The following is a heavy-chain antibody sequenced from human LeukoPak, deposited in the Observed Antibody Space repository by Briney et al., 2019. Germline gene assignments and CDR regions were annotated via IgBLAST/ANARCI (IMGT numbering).Heavy chain of an antibody. CDR2: IRYDGSNK. Sequence: PGGSLRLSCAASGFTFRSYGMHWVRQAPGKGLEWVAFIRYDGSNKYYADSVKGRFTISRDNSKNTLYLQMNSLRAEDTAVYYCARDHGVGDYSEYGMDVWGQGTTVTVSS. CDR3: ARDHGVGDYSEYGMDV. CDR1: GFTFRSYG. D-gene: IGHD4-17*01. J-gene: IGHJ6*02. V-gene: IGHV3-30*02.